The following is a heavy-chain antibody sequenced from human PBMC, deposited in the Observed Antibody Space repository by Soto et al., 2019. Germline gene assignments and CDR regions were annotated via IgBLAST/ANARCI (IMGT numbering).Heavy chain of an antibody. Sequence: QVQLVQSGPEVRKPGASVRLACATSGYNFNQYYIHWVRQAPGQALEWMGIINLRGGTTEYAHKFRGRVTVTGDTSTRTAYMELSSLRSEDTAVSFCARGPDDSDVPRWDHWGQGTLITVSS. CDR3: ARGPDDSDVPRWDH. CDR2: INLRGGTT. D-gene: IGHD4-17*01. J-gene: IGHJ4*02. CDR1: GYNFNQYY. V-gene: IGHV1-46*02.